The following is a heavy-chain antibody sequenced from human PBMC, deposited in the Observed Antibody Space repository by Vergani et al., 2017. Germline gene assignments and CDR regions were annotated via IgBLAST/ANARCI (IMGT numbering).Heavy chain of an antibody. CDR3: ARVEMATEGPLHYYYGMDV. CDR2: IYYSGST. J-gene: IGHJ6*02. Sequence: QVQLQESGSGLVKPSETLSLTCTVSGGSISSYYWSWIRQPPGKGLEWIGYIYYSGSTNYNPSLKSRVTISVDTSKNQFSLKLSSVTAADTAVYYCARVEMATEGPLHYYYGMDVWGQGTTVTVSS. V-gene: IGHV4-59*01. D-gene: IGHD5-24*01. CDR1: GGSISSYY.